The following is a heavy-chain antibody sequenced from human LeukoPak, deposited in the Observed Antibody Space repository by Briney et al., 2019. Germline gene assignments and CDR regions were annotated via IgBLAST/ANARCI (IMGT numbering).Heavy chain of an antibody. CDR2: IKQDGSEK. CDR1: GFTFSSYW. V-gene: IGHV3-7*05. CDR3: ARAGTMVRGVIPFDY. Sequence: PGGSLRLSCAASGFTFSSYWMSWVRQAPGKGLEWVANIKQDGSEKYYVDSVKGRFTISRDNAKNSLYLQMNSLRAEDTAVYYCARAGTMVRGVIPFDYWGQGTLVTVSS. J-gene: IGHJ4*02. D-gene: IGHD3-10*01.